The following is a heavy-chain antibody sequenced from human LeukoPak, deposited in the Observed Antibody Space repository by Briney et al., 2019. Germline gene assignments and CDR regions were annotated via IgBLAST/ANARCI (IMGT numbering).Heavy chain of an antibody. CDR2: INHSGST. CDR3: VRRSGYDNYYYYFYMDV. Sequence: SETLSLTCAVSGGSFSGYYWSWIRQPPGKGLEWIGEINHSGSTNYNPSLKSRVTISVDTSKNQFSLKLSSVAAEDTAVYYCVRRSGYDNYYYYFYMDVWGKGTTVTVSS. J-gene: IGHJ6*03. V-gene: IGHV4-34*01. D-gene: IGHD5-12*01. CDR1: GGSFSGYY.